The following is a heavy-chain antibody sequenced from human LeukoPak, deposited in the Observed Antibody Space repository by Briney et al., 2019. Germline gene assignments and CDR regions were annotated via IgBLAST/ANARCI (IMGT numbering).Heavy chain of an antibody. V-gene: IGHV1-46*01. CDR2: ITPSDGAT. CDR3: ARETATTADGLDV. J-gene: IGHJ6*02. CDR1: GYTFTNYY. D-gene: IGHD1-1*01. Sequence: ASVKVSCKASGYTFTNYYIHWVRQAPGQGLEWMGIITPSDGATTYAQRFQGGVTMTRDTSTSTVYLDLRGLRSEDTAVYYCARETATTADGLDVWGQGTTVTVSS.